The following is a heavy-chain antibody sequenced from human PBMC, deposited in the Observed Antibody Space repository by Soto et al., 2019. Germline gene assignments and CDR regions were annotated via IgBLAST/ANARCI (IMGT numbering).Heavy chain of an antibody. D-gene: IGHD4-17*01. CDR2: MNPNSGNT. J-gene: IGHJ4*02. CDR1: GYTFTSYD. CDR3: ARSTNDYGDRH. Sequence: QVQLVQSGAEVKKPGASVKVSCKASGYTFTSYDIYWVRQATGRGLEWMGWMNPNSGNTGYAQKFQGRVTMTRNTSISTAYMELSSLRYEHTAVYYCARSTNDYGDRHWGQGTLVTVSS. V-gene: IGHV1-8*01.